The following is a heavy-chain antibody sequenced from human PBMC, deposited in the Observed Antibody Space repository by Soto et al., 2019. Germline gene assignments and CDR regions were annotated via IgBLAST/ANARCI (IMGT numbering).Heavy chain of an antibody. Sequence: PGGSLRLSCAASGFSFSDHAMHWVRRAPGKGLEWVALVAHDGIPKYYAGSVKGRFTVSSDKSTNTLFLQMDSLDTEDTGVYYCARDGRITGIVADIDLWGRGTLVTVSS. J-gene: IGHJ5*02. V-gene: IGHV3-30-3*01. CDR2: VAHDGIPK. D-gene: IGHD1-20*01. CDR1: GFSFSDHA. CDR3: ARDGRITGIVADIDL.